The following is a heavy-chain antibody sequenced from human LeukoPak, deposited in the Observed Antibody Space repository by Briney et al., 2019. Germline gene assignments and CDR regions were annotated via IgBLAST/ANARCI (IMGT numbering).Heavy chain of an antibody. J-gene: IGHJ4*02. CDR1: GYTFTSYG. V-gene: IGHV1-18*01. D-gene: IGHD2-15*01. Sequence: ASVKVSCKASGYTFTSYGISWVRQAPGQGLEWMGWISAYNGNTNYAQKLQGRVTMTTDTSTSTAYMELRSLRSDDTAVYYCARVRYCSGGSCPYYFDYWGQGTLVTVSS. CDR3: ARVRYCSGGSCPYYFDY. CDR2: ISAYNGNT.